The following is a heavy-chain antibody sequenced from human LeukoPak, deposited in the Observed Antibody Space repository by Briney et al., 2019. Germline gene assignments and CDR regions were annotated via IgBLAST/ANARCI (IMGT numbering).Heavy chain of an antibody. V-gene: IGHV4-59*11. CDR3: TGSGSYALDASDI. CDR2: IYYRGDI. CDR1: GGPISAHY. Sequence: PSETLSLTCTVSGGPISAHYWNWIRQPPGKGLEWIGYIYYRGDINYNPSFKSRVTMSVDTSKNRFSLKVTSVTAADTAVYYCTGSGSYALDASDIWGQGTLVTVSS. D-gene: IGHD3-3*01. J-gene: IGHJ4*02.